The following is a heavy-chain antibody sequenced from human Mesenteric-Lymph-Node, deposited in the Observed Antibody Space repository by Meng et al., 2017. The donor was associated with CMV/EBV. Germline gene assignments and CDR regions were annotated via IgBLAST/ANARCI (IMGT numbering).Heavy chain of an antibody. CDR1: GFTFSSYW. D-gene: IGHD1-26*01. V-gene: IGHV3-74*01. CDR3: ASTRYSGSQFDP. Sequence: GESLKISCAASGFTFSSYWIHWVRQAPGKGLVWVSRIDNDGSDATYADSVKGRFTISRDNAKNTLSLQMNSLRADDTAVYYCASTRYSGSQFDPWGQGTVVTVSS. CDR2: IDNDGSDA. J-gene: IGHJ5*02.